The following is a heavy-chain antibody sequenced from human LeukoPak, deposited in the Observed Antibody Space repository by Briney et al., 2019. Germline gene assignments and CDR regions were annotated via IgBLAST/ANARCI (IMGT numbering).Heavy chain of an antibody. CDR3: ARDLARSSSGWYPFDY. J-gene: IGHJ4*02. D-gene: IGHD6-19*01. Sequence: GGSLRLSCAASGFTFSSYSMNWVRQAPGKGLEWVSSISSSSSYIYYADSVKGRFTIPRDNAKNSLYLQMNSLRAEDTAVYYCARDLARSSSGWYPFDYWGQGTLVTVSS. CDR2: ISSSSSYI. CDR1: GFTFSSYS. V-gene: IGHV3-21*01.